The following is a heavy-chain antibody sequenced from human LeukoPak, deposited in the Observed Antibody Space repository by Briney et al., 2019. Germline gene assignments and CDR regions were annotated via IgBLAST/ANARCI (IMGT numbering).Heavy chain of an antibody. CDR2: FDPEDGET. CDR1: GYTLTELS. Sequence: ASVKVSCKVSGYTLTELSMHWVRQAPGKGLEWMGGFDPEDGETIYTQKFQGRVTMTEDTSTDTAYMELSSLRSEDTAVYYCATSLGGKRLFYYWGQGTLVTVSS. V-gene: IGHV1-24*01. CDR3: ATSLGGKRLFYY. D-gene: IGHD3-16*01. J-gene: IGHJ4*02.